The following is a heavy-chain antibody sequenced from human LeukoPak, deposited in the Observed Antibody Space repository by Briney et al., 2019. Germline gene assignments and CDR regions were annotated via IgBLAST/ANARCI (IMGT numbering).Heavy chain of an antibody. V-gene: IGHV1-2*02. CDR3: ARADFIDAGPYVIAP. CDR2: INTKTGRT. CDR1: GYTFTDYY. J-gene: IGHJ5*02. D-gene: IGHD3-3*01. Sequence: GASVGVSCKTSGYTFTDYYIHWVRQAPGQGLEWMGWINTKTGRTSFARTFQGRVTLTRDPSITTVYMDMAWLTSDDTAIYFCARADFIDAGPYVIAPWGQGTLVTVSS.